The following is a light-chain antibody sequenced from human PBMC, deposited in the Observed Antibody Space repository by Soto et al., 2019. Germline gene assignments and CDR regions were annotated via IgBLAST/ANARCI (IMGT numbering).Light chain of an antibody. CDR2: AAS. V-gene: IGKV1-12*02. CDR1: QHISSW. CDR3: QQANTFPFT. J-gene: IGKJ3*01. Sequence: DIQMTQSPSSVSASVGDRVTFTCRASQHISSWLAWYQQKPGKAPKLLIAAASILQSGVPSRFSGSGHGTDFTLTISSLQPEDFATYFCQQANTFPFTFGPGTRLDIK.